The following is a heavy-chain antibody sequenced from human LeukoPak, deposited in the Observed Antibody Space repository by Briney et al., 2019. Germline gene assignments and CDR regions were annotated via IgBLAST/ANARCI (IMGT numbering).Heavy chain of an antibody. Sequence: PGGSLRLSCAASGFTFSRCWMSWVRQAPGKGLEWVANIHQDGSDKYYVDSVKGRVTISRDNAKNSLYLQMNSLRAEDTAVYYCAGGSGYHSTPTYFDYWGQGTLATVSS. CDR3: AGGSGYHSTPTYFDY. CDR1: GFTFSRCW. CDR2: IHQDGSDK. D-gene: IGHD3-22*01. J-gene: IGHJ4*02. V-gene: IGHV3-7*04.